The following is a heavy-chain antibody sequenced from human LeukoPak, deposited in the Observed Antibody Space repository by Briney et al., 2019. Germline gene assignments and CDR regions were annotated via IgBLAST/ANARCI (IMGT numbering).Heavy chain of an antibody. V-gene: IGHV3-33*06. J-gene: IGHJ3*02. CDR3: AKDYFLGSAFDI. CDR1: GFTLSSYG. Sequence: PGRSLRLSCAASGFTLSSYGMHWVRQAPGKGLEWGAVIWYDGSNKYYADSVKGRFTISRDNSKNTLYLQMNSMRAEDTGVYYCAKDYFLGSAFDIWGQGTMVTVSS. D-gene: IGHD7-27*01. CDR2: IWYDGSNK.